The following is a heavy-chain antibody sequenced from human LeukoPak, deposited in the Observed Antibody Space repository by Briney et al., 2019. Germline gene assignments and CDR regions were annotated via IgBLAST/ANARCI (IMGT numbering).Heavy chain of an antibody. CDR2: INPNSGGT. V-gene: IGHV1-2*02. Sequence: GASVKVSCKASGYTFTCYYMHWVRQAPGQGLEWMGWINPNSGGTNYAQKFQGRVTMTRDTSISTAYMELSRLRSDDTAVYYCAREYSSSWYDYNWFDPWGQGTLVTVSS. J-gene: IGHJ5*02. CDR3: AREYSSSWYDYNWFDP. CDR1: GYTFTCYY. D-gene: IGHD6-13*01.